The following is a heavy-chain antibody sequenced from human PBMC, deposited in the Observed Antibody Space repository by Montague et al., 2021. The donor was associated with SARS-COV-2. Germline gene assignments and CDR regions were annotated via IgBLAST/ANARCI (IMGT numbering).Heavy chain of an antibody. Sequence: SETLSLTCAIYGDSFSSHSWSWVRQAPGKGLEWAGEITHSGTINYNPSLGGRVTVSLDPSKNRFSLKINSVTAADTAPYYCVGFDYDVVTGYIPLWGQGSPITVSS. J-gene: IGHJ4*02. CDR2: ITHSGTI. CDR1: GDSFSSHS. D-gene: IGHD3-9*01. V-gene: IGHV4-34*01. CDR3: VGFDYDVVTGYIPL.